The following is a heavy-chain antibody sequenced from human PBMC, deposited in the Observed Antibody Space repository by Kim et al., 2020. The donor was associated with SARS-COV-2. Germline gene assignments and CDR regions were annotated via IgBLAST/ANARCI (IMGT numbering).Heavy chain of an antibody. J-gene: IGHJ3*02. CDR2: ISSSSSYI. V-gene: IGHV3-21*01. CDR1: GFTFSSYS. D-gene: IGHD6-19*01. CDR3: ARDRGWYGSLDAFDI. Sequence: GGSLRLSCAASGFTFSSYSMNWVRQAPGKGLEWVSSISSSSSYIYYADSVKGRFTISRDNAKNSLYLQMNSLRAEDTAVYYCARDRGWYGSLDAFDIWGQGTMVTVSS.